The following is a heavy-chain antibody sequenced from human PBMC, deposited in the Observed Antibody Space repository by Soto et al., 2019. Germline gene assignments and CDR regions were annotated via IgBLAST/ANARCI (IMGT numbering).Heavy chain of an antibody. CDR3: ARYSNYGDYYYMDV. Sequence: AGGSLRLWCAASGVTFISYSMNWVRQAPGKGLEWVSYISSSSSTIYYADSVKGRFTISRDNAKNSLYLQMNSLRAEDTAVYYCARYSNYGDYYYMDVWGKGTTVTVSS. CDR2: ISSSSSTI. D-gene: IGHD4-4*01. J-gene: IGHJ6*03. CDR1: GVTFISYS. V-gene: IGHV3-48*01.